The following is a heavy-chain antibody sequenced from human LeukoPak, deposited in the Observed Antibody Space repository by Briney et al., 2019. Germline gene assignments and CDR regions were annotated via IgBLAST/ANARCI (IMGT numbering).Heavy chain of an antibody. D-gene: IGHD3-22*01. CDR3: ARPTYCFDSSGYYYVGFFDY. CDR2: IYPGDSET. CDR1: GYSFTSYW. Sequence: GESLKISCKGSGYSFTSYWIGWVRQMPGKGLEWMGIIYPGDSETRYSPSFQGQVTISADKSISTAYLQWSSLKASDTAMYYCARPTYCFDSSGYYYVGFFDYWGQGTLVTVSS. V-gene: IGHV5-51*01. J-gene: IGHJ4*02.